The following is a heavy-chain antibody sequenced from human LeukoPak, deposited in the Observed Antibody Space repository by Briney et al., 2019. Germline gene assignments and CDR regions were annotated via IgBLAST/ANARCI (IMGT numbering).Heavy chain of an antibody. D-gene: IGHD6-19*01. J-gene: IGHJ4*02. CDR3: ARSALHSGGWHPDY. CDR1: GGSISGYY. V-gene: IGHV4-59*08. CDR2: IYYSGST. Sequence: SATLSLTCTVSGGSISGYYWTWIRQPPGKELEWIGYIYYSGSTNYNPSLKSRVTISVDTSRNQFSLKLSSVTAADTAVYYCARSALHSGGWHPDYWGQGTLVTVSS.